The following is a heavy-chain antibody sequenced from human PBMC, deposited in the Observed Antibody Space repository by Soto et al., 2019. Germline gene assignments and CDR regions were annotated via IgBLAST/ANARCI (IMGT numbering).Heavy chain of an antibody. CDR3: AREFTMVRGVIKSTGGWFDP. CDR1: GYSISSGYY. CDR2: IYHSGST. D-gene: IGHD3-10*01. V-gene: IGHV4-38-2*02. J-gene: IGHJ5*02. Sequence: SETLSLTCTVSGYSISSGYYWGWIRQPPGKGLEWIGSIYHSGSTYYNPSLKSRVTISVDTSKNQFSRKLSSVTAADTAVYYCAREFTMVRGVIKSTGGWFDPWGQGTLVTVSS.